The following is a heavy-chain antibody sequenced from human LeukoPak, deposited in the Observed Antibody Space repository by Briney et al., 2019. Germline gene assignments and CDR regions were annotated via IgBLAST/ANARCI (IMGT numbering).Heavy chain of an antibody. CDR3: ARASTEYAVTDGFDT. V-gene: IGHV3-21*06. CDR1: GFTFKDYT. Sequence: GGSLRLSCAASGFTFKDYTMNWVRQSPGKGLQWVSYVSFGSSYISYADSLKGRFTISRDDAKSSVYLEMTSLRTDDMAVYYCARASTEYAVTDGFDTWGPGTLVTVSS. J-gene: IGHJ5*02. CDR2: VSFGSSYI. D-gene: IGHD4-17*01.